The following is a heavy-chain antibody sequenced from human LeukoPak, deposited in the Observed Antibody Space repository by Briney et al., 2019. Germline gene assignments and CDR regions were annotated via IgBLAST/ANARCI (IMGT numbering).Heavy chain of an antibody. Sequence: SVKVSCKASGGTFSSYAISWVRQAPGQGLEWMGGIIPIFGTANYAQKFQGRVTMTTDTSTSTAYMELRSLRSDDTAVYYCAVGYYYGSGSQDAFDIWGQGTMVTVSS. D-gene: IGHD3-10*01. CDR3: AVGYYYGSGSQDAFDI. CDR1: GGTFSSYA. V-gene: IGHV1-69*05. CDR2: IIPIFGTA. J-gene: IGHJ3*02.